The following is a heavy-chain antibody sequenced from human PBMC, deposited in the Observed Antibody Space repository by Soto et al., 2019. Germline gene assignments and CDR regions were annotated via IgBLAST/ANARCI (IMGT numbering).Heavy chain of an antibody. CDR2: ISYDGSNK. Sequence: PGGSLRLSCAASGFTFSSYGMHWVSQAPGKGLEWVAVISYDGSNKYYADSVKGRFTISRDNSENTLYLQMNSLRAEDTAVYYCAKDFMITFGGVIVRQGPWFDPWGQGTLVTVSS. CDR1: GFTFSSYG. CDR3: AKDFMITFGGVIVRQGPWFDP. V-gene: IGHV3-30*18. D-gene: IGHD3-16*02. J-gene: IGHJ5*02.